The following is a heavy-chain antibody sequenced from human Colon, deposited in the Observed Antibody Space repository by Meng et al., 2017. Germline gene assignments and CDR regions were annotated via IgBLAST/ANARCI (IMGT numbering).Heavy chain of an antibody. V-gene: IGHV3-33*01. D-gene: IGHD5-18*01. Sequence: GESLKISCAASGFTFSSYGMHWVRQAPGKGLEWVAVIWYDGSNKYYADSVKGRFTISRDNSKNTLYLQMNSLRAEDTAVYYCARDLTRSRYSYGWGYWGQGTRVTVSS. CDR2: IWYDGSNK. CDR1: GFTFSSYG. CDR3: ARDLTRSRYSYGWGY. J-gene: IGHJ4*02.